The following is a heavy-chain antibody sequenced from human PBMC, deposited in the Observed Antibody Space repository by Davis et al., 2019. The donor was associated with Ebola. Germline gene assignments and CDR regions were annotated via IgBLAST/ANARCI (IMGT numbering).Heavy chain of an antibody. D-gene: IGHD5-12*01. CDR2: ISSGGSTT. CDR3: ARVSRTYSGYDFDY. V-gene: IGHV3-48*03. Sequence: PGGSLRLSCAASGFSFSNFEINWVRQAPGKGLEWVSYISSGGSTTYYADSVKGRFTISRDNAKNSLYLQMNSLRAEDTAIYYCARVSRTYSGYDFDYWGQGTLVTVSS. CDR1: GFSFSNFE. J-gene: IGHJ4*02.